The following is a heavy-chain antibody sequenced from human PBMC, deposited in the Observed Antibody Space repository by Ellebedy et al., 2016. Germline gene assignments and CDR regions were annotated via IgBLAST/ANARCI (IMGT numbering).Heavy chain of an antibody. CDR3: ARDLPVDDILTGYYSYDPFDY. CDR2: ISYDGSNK. J-gene: IGHJ4*02. CDR1: GFTFSSYG. V-gene: IGHV3-30*03. D-gene: IGHD3-9*01. Sequence: GESLKISCAASGFTFSSYGMHWVRQAPGKGLEWVAVISYDGSNKYYADSVKGRFTISRDNSKNTLYLQMNSLRAEDTAVYYCARDLPVDDILTGYYSYDPFDYWGQGTLVTVSS.